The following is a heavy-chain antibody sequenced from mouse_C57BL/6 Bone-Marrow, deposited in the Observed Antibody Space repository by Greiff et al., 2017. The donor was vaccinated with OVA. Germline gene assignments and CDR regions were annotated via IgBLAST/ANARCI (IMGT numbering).Heavy chain of an antibody. V-gene: IGHV1-15*01. CDR1: GYTFTDYE. D-gene: IGHD2-5*01. CDR3: TRDYSNYDAMDY. Sequence: QVQLKESGAELVRPGASVTLSCKASGYTFTDYEMHWVKQTPVHGLEWIGAIDPETGGTAYNQKFKGKAILTADKSSSTAYMELRSLTSEDSAVDYCTRDYSNYDAMDYWGQGTSVTGSS. J-gene: IGHJ4*01. CDR2: IDPETGGT.